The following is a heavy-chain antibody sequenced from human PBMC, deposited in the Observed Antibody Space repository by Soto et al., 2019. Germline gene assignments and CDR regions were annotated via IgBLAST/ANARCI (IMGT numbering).Heavy chain of an antibody. D-gene: IGHD6-19*01. J-gene: IGHJ3*02. CDR1: GYTFTTSA. CDR3: ARDPYTSGWHHDAFDI. CDR2: INVGNGNA. V-gene: IGHV1-3*01. Sequence: GASVKVSCKASGYTFTTSAIHWVRQAPGQRLEWMGWINVGNGNAKYSQKFQGRVTITRDTSASAAYMELRSLRSEDTAVYYCARDPYTSGWHHDAFDIWGQGTLVTVS.